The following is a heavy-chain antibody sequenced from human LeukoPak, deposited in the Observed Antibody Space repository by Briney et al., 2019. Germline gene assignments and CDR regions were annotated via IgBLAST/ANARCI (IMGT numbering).Heavy chain of an antibody. J-gene: IGHJ4*02. V-gene: IGHV1-18*01. Sequence: GASVKVSCKASGYTFTSYGISWVRQAPGQGLEWMGWISAYNGNTNYAQKLQGRVTMTTDTSTSTAYMELRSLRSDDTAVYYCARDSIVVVTAIPDYWGQGTLVTVSS. D-gene: IGHD2-21*02. CDR2: ISAYNGNT. CDR1: GYTFTSYG. CDR3: ARDSIVVVTAIPDY.